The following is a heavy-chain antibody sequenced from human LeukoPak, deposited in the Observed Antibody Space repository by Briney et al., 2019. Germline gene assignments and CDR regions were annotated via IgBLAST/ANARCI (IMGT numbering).Heavy chain of an antibody. D-gene: IGHD3-22*01. CDR3: ARQQYYYDSSGPDYYYYYMDV. CDR1: GFTFTNYA. CDR2: IWYDGSNK. V-gene: IGHV3-33*08. Sequence: HPGGSLRLSCAASGFTFTNYAMNWVRQAPGKGLEWVAVIWYDGSNKYYADSVKGRFTISRDNSKNTLYLQMNSLRAEDTAVYYCARQQYYYDSSGPDYYYYYMDVWGKGTTVTVSS. J-gene: IGHJ6*03.